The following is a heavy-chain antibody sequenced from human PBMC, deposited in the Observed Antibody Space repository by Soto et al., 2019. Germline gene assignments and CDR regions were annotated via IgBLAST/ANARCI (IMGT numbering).Heavy chain of an antibody. CDR1: GGSISSSNW. V-gene: IGHV4-4*02. Sequence: QVQLQESGPGLVEPSGTLSLTCAVSGGSISSSNWWSWVRQPPGKGLEWIGEIYHSGSTNYNPSLKSRVTISVDKSKNQFSLKLSSVTAADTAVYYCARAPRYGDYGLGFDYWGQGTLVTVSS. CDR3: ARAPRYGDYGLGFDY. J-gene: IGHJ4*02. CDR2: IYHSGST. D-gene: IGHD4-17*01.